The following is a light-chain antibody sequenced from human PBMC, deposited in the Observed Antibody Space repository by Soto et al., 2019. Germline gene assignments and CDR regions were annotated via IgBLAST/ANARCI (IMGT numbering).Light chain of an antibody. J-gene: IGLJ3*02. CDR3: CSFAGGNSLV. CDR1: GSDVGGHNL. V-gene: IGLV2-23*01. Sequence: QSALTQPASVSGSPGQSITISCTGTGSDVGGHNLVSWYRQHPGEVPKLIIYKDTDRPSGVSHRFSGSKSGSTASLTISGLQTEDEADYYCCSFAGGNSLVFGGGTKVTVL. CDR2: KDT.